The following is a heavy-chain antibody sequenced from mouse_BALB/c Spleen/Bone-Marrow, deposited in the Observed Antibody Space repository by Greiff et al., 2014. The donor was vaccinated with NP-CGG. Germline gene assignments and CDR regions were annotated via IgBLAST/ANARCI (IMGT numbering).Heavy chain of an antibody. V-gene: IGHV1-18*01. CDR3: ARGATMITKGDAMDY. CDR2: INPYNGGT. CDR1: GYSFTDYT. J-gene: IGHJ4*01. Sequence: EVQLQQSGPELVKPGASMKISCKASGYSFTDYTMNWVKQSHGKNLEWIGLINPYNGGTDYSQKFKGKATLTVDKSSSTAYMELLSLTSEDSAVYYCARGATMITKGDAMDYWGQGTSVTVSS. D-gene: IGHD2-4*01.